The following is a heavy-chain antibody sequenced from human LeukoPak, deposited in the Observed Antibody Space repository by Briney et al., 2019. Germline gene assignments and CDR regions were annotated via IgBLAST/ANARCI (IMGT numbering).Heavy chain of an antibody. D-gene: IGHD3-9*01. CDR3: ARGRSRLLPGYYSLNDY. J-gene: IGHJ4*02. CDR1: GGSFSCYY. CDR2: INHSGST. Sequence: SETLSLTCAVYGGSFSCYYWSWIRQPPGKGLEWIGEINHSGSTNYNPSLKSRVTISVDTSKNQFSLKLSSVTAADTAVYYCARGRSRLLPGYYSLNDYWGQGTLVTVSS. V-gene: IGHV4-34*01.